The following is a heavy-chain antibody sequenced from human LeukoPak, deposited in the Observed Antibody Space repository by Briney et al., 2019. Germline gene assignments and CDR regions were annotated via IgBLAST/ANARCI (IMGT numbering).Heavy chain of an antibody. CDR2: ISGSGGST. J-gene: IGHJ4*02. D-gene: IGHD3-10*01. Sequence: GGSLRLSCAASGFTFSNYAMTWVRQAPGKGLEWVSCISGSGGSTYYADSVKGRFTISRDNSKNTVYLQTNSLRAEEMAVYYCAKGAFERFGEPSNYWGQGTLVTVSS. CDR3: AKGAFERFGEPSNY. CDR1: GFTFSNYA. V-gene: IGHV3-23*01.